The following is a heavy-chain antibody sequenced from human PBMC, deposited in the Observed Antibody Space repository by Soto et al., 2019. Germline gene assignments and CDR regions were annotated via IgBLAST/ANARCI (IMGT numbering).Heavy chain of an antibody. CDR2: INHSGST. CDR1: GGSFSGYY. Sequence: SETLSLTCAVYGGSFSGYYWSWIRQPPGKGLEWIGEINHSGSTNYNPSLKSRVTISVDTSKNQFSLKLSSVTAADTAVYYCARVLNVLGAGHTVTEFHDDQSDYWGQGTLVTVSS. V-gene: IGHV4-34*01. D-gene: IGHD4-4*01. CDR3: ARVLNVLGAGHTVTEFHDDQSDY. J-gene: IGHJ4*02.